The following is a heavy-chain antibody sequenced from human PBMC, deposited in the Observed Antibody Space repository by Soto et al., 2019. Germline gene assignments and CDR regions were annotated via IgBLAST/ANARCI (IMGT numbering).Heavy chain of an antibody. CDR2: IIPIFGPA. CDR3: GRGSSLTKVEY. Sequence: QVQLVQSGSEVKKPGSSVRVSCKASGGSVSNSAISWLRQAPGQGLEWMGGIIPIFGPAIYARKFQGRFTISAEEATGTAYRGLTNVRSDDTAVYYCGRGSSLTKVEYWGQGTLVTVSS. CDR1: GGSVSNSA. J-gene: IGHJ4*02. V-gene: IGHV1-69*01. D-gene: IGHD6-6*01.